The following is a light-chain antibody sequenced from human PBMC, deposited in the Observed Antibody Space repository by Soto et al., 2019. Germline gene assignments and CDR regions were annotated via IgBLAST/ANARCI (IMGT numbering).Light chain of an antibody. V-gene: IGKV1-33*01. Sequence: DLQMTQSPSSLSASIGDRVTITCQASQGIGDYLNWYQHKPGKAPKLLIYDASNLETGVPSRFSGSGSGTDFTFTISTLQPEDIATYYCQQFDNLPFTFGQGTRLEIK. CDR1: QGIGDY. CDR2: DAS. CDR3: QQFDNLPFT. J-gene: IGKJ5*01.